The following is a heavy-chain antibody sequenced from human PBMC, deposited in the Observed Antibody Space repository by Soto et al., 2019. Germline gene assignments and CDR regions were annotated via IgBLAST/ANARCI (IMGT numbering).Heavy chain of an antibody. CDR3: ARVPYSSSWFYFDY. J-gene: IGHJ4*02. V-gene: IGHV3-53*01. D-gene: IGHD6-13*01. CDR1: GFTVSSNY. Sequence: LRLSCAASGFTVSSNYMSWVRQAPGKGLEWVSVIYSGGSTYYADSVKGRFTISRDNSKNTLYPQMNSLRAEDTAVYYCARVPYSSSWFYFDYWGQGTLVTVSS. CDR2: IYSGGST.